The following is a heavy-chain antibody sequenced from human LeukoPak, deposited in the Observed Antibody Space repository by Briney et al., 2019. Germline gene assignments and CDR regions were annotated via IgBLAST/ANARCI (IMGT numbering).Heavy chain of an antibody. V-gene: IGHV1-2*02. CDR2: INPNSGGT. CDR1: GYTFTNFG. CDR3: ASRVVDYGSGSYYNLYYMDV. Sequence: ASVKVSCKAFGYTFTNFGVSWVRQVPGQGLEWMGWINPNSGGTNYAQKFQGRDTMTRDTSISTAYMELSRLRSDDTAVYYCASRVVDYGSGSYYNLYYMDVWGKGTTVTVSS. J-gene: IGHJ6*03. D-gene: IGHD3-10*01.